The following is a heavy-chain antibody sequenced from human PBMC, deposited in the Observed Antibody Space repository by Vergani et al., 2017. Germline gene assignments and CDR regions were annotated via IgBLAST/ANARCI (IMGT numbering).Heavy chain of an antibody. J-gene: IGHJ4*02. D-gene: IGHD3-10*01. CDR1: GFTFSDYY. CDR3: ARDRGYYGSGGYANDY. Sequence: QVQLVESGGGLVKPGGSLRLSCAASGFTFSDYYMSWIRQAPGKGLEWVSYISSSSSYTNYADSVKGRITISRDNAKNSLYLQMNSLRAEDTAVYYCARDRGYYGSGGYANDYWGQGTLVTVSS. V-gene: IGHV3-11*06. CDR2: ISSSSSYT.